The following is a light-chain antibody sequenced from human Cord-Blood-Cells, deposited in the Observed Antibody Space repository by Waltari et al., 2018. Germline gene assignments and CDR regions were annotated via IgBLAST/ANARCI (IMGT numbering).Light chain of an antibody. CDR1: SSDVGGYNY. CDR2: DVS. Sequence: QSALTQPASVSGSPGQSITISCTGTSSDVGGYNYVSWYQQHPGKAPKLMFYDVSNRPSVVSKRFSGSKSGNTAALTISGLQAEDEADYYCSSYTSSGVVFGGGTKLTVL. J-gene: IGLJ2*01. CDR3: SSYTSSGVV. V-gene: IGLV2-14*01.